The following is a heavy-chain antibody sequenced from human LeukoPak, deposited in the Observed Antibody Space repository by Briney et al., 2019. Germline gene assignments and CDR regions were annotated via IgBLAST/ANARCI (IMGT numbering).Heavy chain of an antibody. Sequence: PSETLSLTCAVYGGSFSAYYWSWVRQTPGKGLEWIAEINHSGITNYNPSLKSRVTISVDTSRNQFSLKLSSVTAADTAVYYCARGKVYYDSSGYEFAENDYWGQGTLVTVSS. D-gene: IGHD3-22*01. CDR3: ARGKVYYDSSGYEFAENDY. CDR1: GGSFSAYY. V-gene: IGHV4-34*01. J-gene: IGHJ4*02. CDR2: INHSGIT.